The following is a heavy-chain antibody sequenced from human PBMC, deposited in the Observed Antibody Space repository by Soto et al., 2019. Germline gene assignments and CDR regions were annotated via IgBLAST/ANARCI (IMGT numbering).Heavy chain of an antibody. Sequence: EVQLVESGGGLVKPGGSLRLSCAASGFTFSSYSMNWVRQAPGKGLEWVSSISSSSSYIYYADSVKGRFTISRDNAKNSLYLQMNSLRAEDTAVYYCASRTVEEGPYGDYRTRWDMYYYYMDVWGKGTTVTVSS. V-gene: IGHV3-21*01. CDR3: ASRTVEEGPYGDYRTRWDMYYYYMDV. D-gene: IGHD4-17*01. J-gene: IGHJ6*03. CDR2: ISSSSSYI. CDR1: GFTFSSYS.